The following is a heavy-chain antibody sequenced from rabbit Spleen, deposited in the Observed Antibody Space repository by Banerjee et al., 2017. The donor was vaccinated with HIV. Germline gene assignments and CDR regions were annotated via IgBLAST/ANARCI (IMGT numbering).Heavy chain of an antibody. CDR3: ARAYAGYAGYGYANLVYYFNL. J-gene: IGHJ4*01. CDR1: GFSFSSYYY. Sequence: QSLEESGGDLVKPGASLTLTCTASGFSFSSYYYMCWVRQAAGKGLERIGYIDPVFGIAVYASWVNGRFTISSDNAQNPVDHQMNSLTAADTDTYFCARAYAGYAGYGYANLVYYFNLWGPGTLVTVS. V-gene: IGHV1S40*01. CDR2: IDPVFGIA. D-gene: IGHD6-1*01.